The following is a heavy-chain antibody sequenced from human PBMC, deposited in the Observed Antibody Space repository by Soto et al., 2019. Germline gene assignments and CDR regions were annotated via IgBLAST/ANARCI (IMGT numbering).Heavy chain of an antibody. CDR1: GGSISSGDYY. J-gene: IGHJ4*02. Sequence: SSETLSLTCTVSGGSISSGDYYWSWIRQPPGKGLEWIGYIYYSGSTYYNPSLKSRVTISVDTSKNQFSLKLSSVTAADTAVYYCARGKVVPYDYVWGRTGPGSGRFDYWGQGTLVTVSS. CDR3: ARGKVVPYDYVWGRTGPGSGRFDY. CDR2: IYYSGST. D-gene: IGHD3-16*01. V-gene: IGHV4-30-4*01.